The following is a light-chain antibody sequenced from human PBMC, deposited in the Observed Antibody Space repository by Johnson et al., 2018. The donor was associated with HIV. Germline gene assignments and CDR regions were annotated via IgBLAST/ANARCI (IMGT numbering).Light chain of an antibody. CDR2: EKN. CDR1: SSNIGNNY. CDR3: ATWGSSLGAHYV. V-gene: IGLV1-51*02. Sequence: QSLLTQPPSVSAAPGQKVTISCSGSSSNIGNNYVSWYQQLPGTAPKLLIYEKNKRPSGIPDRFSASKSGTSATLDITGLQTGDEADYYCATWGSSLGAHYVFGTGTKVTVL. J-gene: IGLJ1*01.